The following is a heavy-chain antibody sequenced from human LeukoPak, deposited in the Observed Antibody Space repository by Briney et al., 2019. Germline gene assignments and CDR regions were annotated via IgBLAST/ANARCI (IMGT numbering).Heavy chain of an antibody. CDR3: AKQYGDYVVGYFDY. Sequence: GGSLRLSCAASGFTFTSYSMNWVRQAPGKGLEWVSSISSSSSYIYYADSVKGRLTISRDNAKDSLYLQMNSLRAEDTAVYYCAKQYGDYVVGYFDYWGQGTLVTVSS. CDR2: ISSSSSYI. D-gene: IGHD4-17*01. V-gene: IGHV3-21*01. CDR1: GFTFTSYS. J-gene: IGHJ4*02.